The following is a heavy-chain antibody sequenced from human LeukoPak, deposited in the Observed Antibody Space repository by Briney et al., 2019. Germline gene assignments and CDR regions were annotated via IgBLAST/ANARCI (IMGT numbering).Heavy chain of an antibody. D-gene: IGHD2-15*01. J-gene: IGHJ4*02. CDR1: GVTFSSYS. CDR3: ARVSQGVIAAYFDY. CDR2: ISSSSSTI. V-gene: IGHV3-48*01. Sequence: GGSLRLSCAATGVTFSSYSMNLVRQAPGKGLEWVSYISSSSSTIYYADSVKGRFTISRDNAKNSLYLQMNSLRAEDTAVYYCARVSQGVIAAYFDYWGQGTLVTVSS.